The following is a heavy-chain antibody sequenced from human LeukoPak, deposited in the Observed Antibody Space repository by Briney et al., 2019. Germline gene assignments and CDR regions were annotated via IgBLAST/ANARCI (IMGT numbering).Heavy chain of an antibody. CDR3: ASPTTRECSSISCPLSY. Sequence: GESLKISSKGSGYSFTTYWIAWVRQMPGKGLEWMGIFYPGDSDTRYSPSFQGQVTISVDKSVSAAYLEWSSLKASDTAMYYCASPTTRECSSISCPLSYWGQGTLVTVSS. CDR1: GYSFTTYW. D-gene: IGHD2-2*01. V-gene: IGHV5-51*01. J-gene: IGHJ4*02. CDR2: FYPGDSDT.